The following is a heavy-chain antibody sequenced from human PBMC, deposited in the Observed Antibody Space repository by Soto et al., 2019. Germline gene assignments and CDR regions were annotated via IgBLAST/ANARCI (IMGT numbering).Heavy chain of an antibody. Sequence: QVQLVESGGGLVKPGGSLRLSCAASGFTFSDSYMTWIRQAPGKGLEWVSYISSSGSITEYADSVKGRFTISRNNAKNSLYLQMNSLRAEDPAVYYCARERASFIDYWGQGTLVTVSS. V-gene: IGHV3-11*01. J-gene: IGHJ4*02. CDR1: GFTFSDSY. CDR3: ARERASFIDY. CDR2: ISSSGSIT.